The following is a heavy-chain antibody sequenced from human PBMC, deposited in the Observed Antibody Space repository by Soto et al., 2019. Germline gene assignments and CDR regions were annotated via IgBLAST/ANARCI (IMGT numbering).Heavy chain of an antibody. J-gene: IGHJ4*02. D-gene: IGHD4-17*01. CDR1: GGSMISYY. Sequence: TSETLSLTCPVSGGSMISYYWSWIRQPPGRGLEWIGFIYYAGSTKYNPSLNSRVTLSVDMSKNQFSLKVTSVTAADTAVYYCARLRISTVSTTYYFDYWGQGTLVTVSS. CDR2: IYYAGST. V-gene: IGHV4-59*01. CDR3: ARLRISTVSTTYYFDY.